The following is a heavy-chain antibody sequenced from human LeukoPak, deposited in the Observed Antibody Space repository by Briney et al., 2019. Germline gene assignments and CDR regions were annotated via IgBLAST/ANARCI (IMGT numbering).Heavy chain of an antibody. CDR1: GYTFTGYY. D-gene: IGHD3-22*01. CDR2: INPNSGGT. V-gene: IGHV1-2*02. J-gene: IGHJ4*02. CDR3: ARSQTNSYYYDSSGKLDY. Sequence: ASVKVSCKASGYTFTGYYMHWVRQAPGQGLEWMGWINPNSGGTNYAQKFQGRVTMTRDTSISTAYMELSRLRPDDTAVYYCARSQTNSYYYDSSGKLDYWGQGTLVTVSS.